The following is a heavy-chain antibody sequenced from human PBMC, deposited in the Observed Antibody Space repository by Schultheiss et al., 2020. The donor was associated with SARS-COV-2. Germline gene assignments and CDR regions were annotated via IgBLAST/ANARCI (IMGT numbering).Heavy chain of an antibody. Sequence: SQTLSLTCTVSGGSISSYYWSWIRQPPGKGLEWIGSIYTSGSTNYNPSLKSRVTISVDTSKNQFSLKLSSVTAADTAVYYCARVHGYSSHFRYYYYGMDVWGQGTTVTVSS. CDR2: IYTSGST. D-gene: IGHD6-13*01. CDR1: GGSISSYY. CDR3: ARVHGYSSHFRYYYYGMDV. J-gene: IGHJ6*02. V-gene: IGHV4-4*07.